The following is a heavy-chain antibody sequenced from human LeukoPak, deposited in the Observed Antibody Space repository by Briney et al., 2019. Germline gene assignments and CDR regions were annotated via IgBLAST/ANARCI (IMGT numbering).Heavy chain of an antibody. D-gene: IGHD1-26*01. CDR3: ARGMGAPYYYYYYMDV. J-gene: IGHJ6*03. CDR2: IIPIFVTA. V-gene: IGHV1-69*05. CDR1: GGTFSSYA. Sequence: ASVKVSCKASGGTFSSYAISWVRQAPGQGLEWMGRIIPIFVTANYAQKFQGRVTITTDESTSTAYMELSSLRSEDTAVYYCARGMGAPYYYYYYMDVWGKGTTVTVSS.